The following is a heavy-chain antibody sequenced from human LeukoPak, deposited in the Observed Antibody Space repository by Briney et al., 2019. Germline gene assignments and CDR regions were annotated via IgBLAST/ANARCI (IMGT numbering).Heavy chain of an antibody. CDR1: GFTFNSHA. CDR2: ISYDGSNK. Sequence: SGGSLRLSCAASGFTFNSHAMHWVRQAPGKGLEWVAVISYDGSNKYYADSVKGRFTISRDNSKNTLYLQMNSLRAEDTAVYYCAKSGGGSGSYYKSDYYYSMDVWGQGTTVTVSS. D-gene: IGHD3-10*01. CDR3: AKSGGGSGSYYKSDYYYSMDV. J-gene: IGHJ6*02. V-gene: IGHV3-30*18.